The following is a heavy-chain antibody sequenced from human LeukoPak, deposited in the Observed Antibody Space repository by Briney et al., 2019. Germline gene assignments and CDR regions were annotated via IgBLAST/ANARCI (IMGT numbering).Heavy chain of an antibody. Sequence: ASVKVSCKTSGYIYTGNYMHWVRQAPGQGLEWMGWISGYNGNTNYAEKLQGRVTMTTDTSTSTVYMELRSLRSDDTAVYYCARDSLYYGSGSYLGFDPWGQGTLVTVSS. J-gene: IGHJ5*02. V-gene: IGHV1-18*04. CDR3: ARDSLYYGSGSYLGFDP. CDR1: GYIYTGNY. D-gene: IGHD3-10*01. CDR2: ISGYNGNT.